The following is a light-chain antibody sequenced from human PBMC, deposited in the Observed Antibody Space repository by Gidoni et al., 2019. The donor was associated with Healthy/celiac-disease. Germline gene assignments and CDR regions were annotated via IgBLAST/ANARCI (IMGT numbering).Light chain of an antibody. CDR1: QDIYNY. Sequence: DIQMTESPSSLSASVGDRVTITCQASQDIYNYLNWYQQKPGKAPKPLIYDASNLETGVPSRFSGSGSGTDFTFSTSSLQPEDIATYYCQQYDNLFTFGPGTKVDIK. J-gene: IGKJ3*01. CDR2: DAS. V-gene: IGKV1-33*01. CDR3: QQYDNLFT.